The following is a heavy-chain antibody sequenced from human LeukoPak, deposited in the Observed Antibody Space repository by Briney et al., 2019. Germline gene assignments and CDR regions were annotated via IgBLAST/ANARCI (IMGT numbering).Heavy chain of an antibody. CDR1: GGSISSYY. V-gene: IGHV4-4*07. J-gene: IGHJ4*02. CDR3: ARERRAYCGGDCYPFDY. CDR2: IYTSGST. Sequence: SQTLSLTCTVSGGSISSYYWSWIRQPAGKGLEWIGRIYTSGSTNYNPSLKSRVTMSVDTSKNQFSLKLSSVTAADTAVYYCARERRAYCGGDCYPFDYWGQGTLVTVSS. D-gene: IGHD2-21*02.